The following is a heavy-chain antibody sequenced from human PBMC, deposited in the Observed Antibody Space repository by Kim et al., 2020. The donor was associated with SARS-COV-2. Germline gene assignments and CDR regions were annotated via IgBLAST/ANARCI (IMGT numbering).Heavy chain of an antibody. Sequence: GRTTNDAGTGKGRFAISRDNAKNTLYLQMNSLRAEDTAVYYCARGGGPDYWGQGTLVTVSS. CDR3: ARGGGPDY. CDR2: GRTT. D-gene: IGHD2-15*01. J-gene: IGHJ4*02. V-gene: IGHV3-74*01.